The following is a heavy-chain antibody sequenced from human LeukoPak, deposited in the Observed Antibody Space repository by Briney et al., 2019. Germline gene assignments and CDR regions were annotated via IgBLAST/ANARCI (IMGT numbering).Heavy chain of an antibody. CDR3: ARLSPYNWKGDWFDP. J-gene: IGHJ5*02. CDR2: IYTNGST. D-gene: IGHD1-20*01. V-gene: IGHV4-4*09. CDR1: GGSLSSYY. Sequence: SETLSLTCTVSGGSLSSYYWSWIRQPPGQGLEWIGYIYTNGSTNYNPSLKSRVTISVDTSKNQFSLKLSSVTAADTAVYYCARLSPYNWKGDWFDPWGQGTLVTVSS.